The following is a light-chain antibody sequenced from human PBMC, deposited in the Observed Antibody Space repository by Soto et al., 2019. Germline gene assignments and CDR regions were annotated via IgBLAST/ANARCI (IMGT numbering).Light chain of an antibody. CDR3: QKYNSAPLS. CDR1: QGIIND. Sequence: DIQMTQSPSSLSASVGDRVTITCRASQGIINDLAWYQQKPGKVPKLLIYAASTLQSGVPFRFSGSGSGTDFTLTISSLQPEDVATYYCQKYNSAPLSFGGGTKVVI. V-gene: IGKV1-27*01. J-gene: IGKJ4*01. CDR2: AAS.